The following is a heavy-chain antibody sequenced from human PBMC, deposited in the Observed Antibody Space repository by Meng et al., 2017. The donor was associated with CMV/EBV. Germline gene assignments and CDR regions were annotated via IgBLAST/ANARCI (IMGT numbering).Heavy chain of an antibody. CDR1: GFIFSSYS. Sequence: GESLKISCAASGFIFSSYSMNWVRQAPGKGLEWVSSISSSSSYIYYADSVKGRFTISRDNAKNSLYLQMNSLRAEDTAVYYCARDYPGSGWYGGIFDYWGQGTLVTVSS. CDR2: ISSSSSYI. J-gene: IGHJ4*02. D-gene: IGHD6-19*01. CDR3: ARDYPGSGWYGGIFDY. V-gene: IGHV3-21*01.